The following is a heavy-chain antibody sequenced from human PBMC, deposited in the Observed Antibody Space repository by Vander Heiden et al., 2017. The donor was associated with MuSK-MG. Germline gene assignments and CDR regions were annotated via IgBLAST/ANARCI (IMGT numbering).Heavy chain of an antibody. Sequence: QITLKESGPTLVKPTQTLTPTCTFSGFPLRTSGVGVGWIRQHPGKALEWLALIYWDDNKRYSPSLKSRLTITKDTSKNQVVLTMTNMDPVDTATYYCAHSCSSWYLAPCLYYYGMDVWGQGTTVTVSS. CDR2: IYWDDNK. D-gene: IGHD6-13*01. J-gene: IGHJ6*02. CDR3: AHSCSSWYLAPCLYYYGMDV. CDR1: GFPLRTSGVG. V-gene: IGHV2-5*02.